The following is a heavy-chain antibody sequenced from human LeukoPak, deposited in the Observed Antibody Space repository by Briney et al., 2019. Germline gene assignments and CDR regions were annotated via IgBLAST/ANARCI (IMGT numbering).Heavy chain of an antibody. CDR2: TYYRSKWYN. Sequence: SQTLSLTCAISGDSVSSNSAAWNWIRQSPSRGLEWLGRTYYRSKWYNDYAVSVKSRITINPDTSKNQFSLKLSSVTAADTAVYYCARGPHRLYCNGGSCRFDPWGQGTLVTVSS. V-gene: IGHV6-1*01. D-gene: IGHD2-15*01. CDR3: ARGPHRLYCNGGSCRFDP. J-gene: IGHJ5*02. CDR1: GDSVSSNSAA.